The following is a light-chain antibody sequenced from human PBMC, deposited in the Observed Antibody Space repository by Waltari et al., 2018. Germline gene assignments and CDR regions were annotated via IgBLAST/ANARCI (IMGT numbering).Light chain of an antibody. CDR1: QSISHY. CDR2: AAS. V-gene: IGKV1-39*01. CDR3: QQSYSSPWT. Sequence: DLQMTQSPSSLSASVGDRVTITCRASQSISHYLNWYQQKPLKAPKLLMFAASGLQSGVPSRFSGSGSGTDFTLTINNLQPEDFPTYYCQQSYSSPWTFGQGTRVEIK. J-gene: IGKJ1*01.